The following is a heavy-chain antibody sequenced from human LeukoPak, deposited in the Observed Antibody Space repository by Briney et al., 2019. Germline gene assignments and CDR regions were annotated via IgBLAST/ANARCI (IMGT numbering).Heavy chain of an antibody. J-gene: IGHJ4*02. Sequence: PGGSLRLSCAASGFTFSSYAMHWVRQAPGKGLEWVAVISYDGSNKYYADSVKGRFTISRDNSKNTLYLQMNSLRAEDTAVYYCTRGMDIVIAPAATLDYWGQGTLVTVSS. D-gene: IGHD2-2*03. CDR1: GFTFSSYA. CDR2: ISYDGSNK. CDR3: TRGMDIVIAPAATLDY. V-gene: IGHV3-30*04.